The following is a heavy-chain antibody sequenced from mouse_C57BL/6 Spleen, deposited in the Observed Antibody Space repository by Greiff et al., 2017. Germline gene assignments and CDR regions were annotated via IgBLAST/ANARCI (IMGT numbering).Heavy chain of an antibody. Sequence: EVQLVESGPGLVKPSQSLSLTCSVTGYSITSGYYWNWIRQFPGNKLEWMGYISYDGSNNYNPSLKNRISITRDTSKNQFFLKLNSVTTEDTATYYCARVTTVVATDYWGQGTLVTVSA. CDR1: GYSITSGYY. V-gene: IGHV3-6*01. CDR2: ISYDGSN. J-gene: IGHJ3*01. CDR3: ARVTTVVATDY. D-gene: IGHD1-1*01.